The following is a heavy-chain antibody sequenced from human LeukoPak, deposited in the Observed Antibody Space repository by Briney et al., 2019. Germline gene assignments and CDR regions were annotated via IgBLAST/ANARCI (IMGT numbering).Heavy chain of an antibody. CDR1: GFTFRTYA. V-gene: IGHV3-23*01. CDR3: AKRRYCSGTSCHDFGY. D-gene: IGHD2-2*01. J-gene: IGHJ4*02. Sequence: GGSLRLSCAASGFTFRTYAMSWVRQAPGKGLEWVSGISASGDGTYYADSMKGRFTISRDNSKNTVYLQMNSLRAEDTAAYYCAKRRYCSGTSCHDFGYWGQGTLVTVS. CDR2: ISASGDGT.